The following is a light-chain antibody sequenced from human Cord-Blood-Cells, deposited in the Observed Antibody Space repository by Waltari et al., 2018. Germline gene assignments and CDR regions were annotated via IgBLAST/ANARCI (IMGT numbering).Light chain of an antibody. J-gene: IGLJ3*02. CDR2: EGS. CDR3: CSYAGSSIWV. CDR1: SSDVGSYNL. Sequence: QSALTQPASVSGSPGQSITISCTVTSSDVGSYNLVSWYQQHPGKAPKLMIYEGSKRPSGVSNRFSGSKSGNTASLTISGLQAEDEADYYCCSYAGSSIWVFGGGTKLTVL. V-gene: IGLV2-23*01.